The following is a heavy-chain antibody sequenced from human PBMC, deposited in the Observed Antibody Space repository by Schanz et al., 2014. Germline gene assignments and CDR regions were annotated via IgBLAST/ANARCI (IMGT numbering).Heavy chain of an antibody. V-gene: IGHV3-33*01. J-gene: IGHJ4*02. CDR1: GFSLNTYG. CDR3: ARLHHYDPSGWGYFDY. Sequence: QAQLMESGGGVVQPGTSLILSCSVSGFSLNTYGIHWFRQPAGKGLEWVAVIWNNGVTKYYADSVRGRFTVSRDNSKNTVYLQMNRLRAEDTAVYYCARLHHYDPSGWGYFDYWGQGALVTVSS. D-gene: IGHD6-19*01. CDR2: IWNNGVTK.